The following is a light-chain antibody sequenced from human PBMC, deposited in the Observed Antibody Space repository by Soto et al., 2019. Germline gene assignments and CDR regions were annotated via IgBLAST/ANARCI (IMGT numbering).Light chain of an antibody. CDR2: GAS. CDR3: QQYGSSPPSWT. V-gene: IGKV3-20*01. J-gene: IGKJ1*01. CDR1: QSVSSSY. Sequence: ETVLTQSPGTLSLSPGERATLSCRARQSVSSSYLAWYQQKPGQAPRLLIYGASSRATGIPDRFSGSGSGTDFTLTISRLEPEDFAVYYCQQYGSSPPSWTFGQGTKVEIK.